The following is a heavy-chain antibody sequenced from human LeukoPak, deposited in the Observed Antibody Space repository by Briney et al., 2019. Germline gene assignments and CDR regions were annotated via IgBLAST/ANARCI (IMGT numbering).Heavy chain of an antibody. CDR2: IYYSGST. D-gene: IGHD1-26*01. V-gene: IGHV4-39*07. J-gene: IGHJ6*03. CDR1: GGSISSSSYY. Sequence: SETLSLTCTVSGGSISSSSYYWGWIRQPPGKGLEWIGSIYYSGSTYYNPSLKSRVTISVDTSKNQFSLKLTSVTAADTAVYYCARLSVIVGAALEYYYYYMDVWGQGTTVTVSS. CDR3: ARLSVIVGAALEYYYYYMDV.